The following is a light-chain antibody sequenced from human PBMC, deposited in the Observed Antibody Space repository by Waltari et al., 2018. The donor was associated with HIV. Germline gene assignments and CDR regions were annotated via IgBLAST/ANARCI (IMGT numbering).Light chain of an antibody. Sequence: QSALTQPPSASGSPGQSVTISCTGTSSDVGGYNYVSWYQQHPGKAPKLMIYEVTKRPCGVPARFSGCKSGNTASLTVSGLQAEDEADYYCSSYAGSNSYVFGTGTKVTVL. J-gene: IGLJ1*01. V-gene: IGLV2-8*01. CDR2: EVT. CDR1: SSDVGGYNY. CDR3: SSYAGSNSYV.